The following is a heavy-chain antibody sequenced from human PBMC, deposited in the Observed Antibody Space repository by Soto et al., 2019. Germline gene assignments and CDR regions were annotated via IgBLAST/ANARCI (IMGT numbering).Heavy chain of an antibody. CDR1: GYSFIGYY. CDR3: VRAETFYPGNTFDY. D-gene: IGHD1-1*01. J-gene: IGHJ4*02. Sequence: ASVKVSCTASGYSFIGYYMHWVLQVPGQGLEWMGWINPNSGATNYAPKFRGWVTMTRDTSIRTAYMELSGLKSDDTAVYFCVRAETFYPGNTFDYWGQGALVTVSS. CDR2: INPNSGAT. V-gene: IGHV1-2*04.